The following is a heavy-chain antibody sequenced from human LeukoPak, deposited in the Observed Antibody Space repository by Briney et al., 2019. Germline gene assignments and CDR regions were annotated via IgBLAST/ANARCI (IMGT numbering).Heavy chain of an antibody. CDR1: GFTFSSYA. J-gene: IGHJ4*02. CDR2: ISGSGGTT. V-gene: IGHV3-23*01. Sequence: PGGSLRLSCAASGFTFSSYAMSWVRQAPGKGLELVSGISGSGGTTYYADSVKGRFTISRDNSRNTLYLQMNSLRGDDTAVYYCAKDVGKWESLHFFDYWGQGTLVTVSS. D-gene: IGHD1-26*01. CDR3: AKDVGKWESLHFFDY.